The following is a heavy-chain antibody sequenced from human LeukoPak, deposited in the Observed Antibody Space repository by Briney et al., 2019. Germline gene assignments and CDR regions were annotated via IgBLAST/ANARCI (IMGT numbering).Heavy chain of an antibody. CDR1: GFTFRTYG. Sequence: PGGSLRLSCAAAGFTFRTYGMNWVRQAPGKGLEWVSSISSSSSYIYYADSMKGRFTISRDNAKNSLYLQVNSLRYEVTAMYYCAREGGSGSYLDYWGQGTLVTVSS. V-gene: IGHV3-21*01. CDR3: AREGGSGSYLDY. CDR2: ISSSSSYI. D-gene: IGHD1-26*01. J-gene: IGHJ4*02.